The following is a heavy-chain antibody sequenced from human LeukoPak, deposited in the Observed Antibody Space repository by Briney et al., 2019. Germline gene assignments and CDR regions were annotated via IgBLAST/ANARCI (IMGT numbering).Heavy chain of an antibody. D-gene: IGHD3-10*01. CDR2: INPNSGGT. CDR1: GYTFTGYY. Sequence: ASVKLSCKTSGYTFTGYYMHWVRQAPGQGLEWMGWINPNSGGTNYAQKLQGRVTMTRDTSIRTAYREVKRHMSGHHAVCYCASDRTAVWFGELLLDYWGQGTLVTVSS. J-gene: IGHJ4*02. V-gene: IGHV1-2*02. CDR3: ASDRTAVWFGELLLDY.